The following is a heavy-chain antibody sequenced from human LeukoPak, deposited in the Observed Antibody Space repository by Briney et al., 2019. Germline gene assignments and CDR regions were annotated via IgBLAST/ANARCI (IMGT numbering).Heavy chain of an antibody. J-gene: IGHJ4*02. CDR3: AKNRGNYYYFDY. CDR2: ISGSGDNT. Sequence: GGSLRLSCAASRFTFSSYAMSWVRQAPGKGLEWVSAISGSGDNTYYADSVKDRFTISRDKSKNTLYLQMNSLGADDTAVYYCAKNRGNYYYFDYWGQGTLVTVSS. V-gene: IGHV3-23*01. CDR1: RFTFSSYA. D-gene: IGHD4-11*01.